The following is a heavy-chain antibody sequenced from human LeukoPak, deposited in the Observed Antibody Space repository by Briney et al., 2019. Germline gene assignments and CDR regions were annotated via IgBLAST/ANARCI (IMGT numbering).Heavy chain of an antibody. J-gene: IGHJ3*02. CDR3: ARNRVFGDGDAFDI. V-gene: IGHV4-34*01. CDR2: INHSGST. D-gene: IGHD3-10*02. CDR1: GGSFSGYY. Sequence: PSETLSLTCGVNGGSFSGYYWNWIRQTPGKGLEWIGEINHSGSTNYNPSLKRRVTISVDTSQKQFSLRLTSVTAADTAVYYCARNRVFGDGDAFDIWGQGTMVTVSS.